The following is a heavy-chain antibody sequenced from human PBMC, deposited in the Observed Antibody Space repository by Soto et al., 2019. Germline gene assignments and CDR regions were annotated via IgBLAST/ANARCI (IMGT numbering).Heavy chain of an antibody. D-gene: IGHD4-17*01. CDR3: AITPFFDYGVWGSFDY. Sequence: GGSLRLSCAASGFTFSSYGMHWVRQATGKGLEWVAVISYDGSNKYYADSVKGRLTISRDNSKNTLYLQINSLRAEDTAVYYCAITPFFDYGVWGSFDYWGQGTLVTVSS. V-gene: IGHV3-30*03. CDR1: GFTFSSYG. CDR2: ISYDGSNK. J-gene: IGHJ4*02.